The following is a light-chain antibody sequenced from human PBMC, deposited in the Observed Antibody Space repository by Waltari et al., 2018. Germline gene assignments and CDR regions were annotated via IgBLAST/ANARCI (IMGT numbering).Light chain of an antibody. Sequence: QSVLTQPPSVSGAPGQRVTISCTGSSSNIGAGYDVHWYLQLPGTAPKPLIYGNTNRPSGVPDRFSGSKSGTSASLAITGLQADDEADYYCQSYDSSLSGWVFGGGTKLTVL. CDR3: QSYDSSLSGWV. CDR1: SSNIGAGYD. CDR2: GNT. V-gene: IGLV1-40*01. J-gene: IGLJ3*02.